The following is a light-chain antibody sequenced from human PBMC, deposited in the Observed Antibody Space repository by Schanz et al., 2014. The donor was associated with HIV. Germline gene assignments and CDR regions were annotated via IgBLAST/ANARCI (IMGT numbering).Light chain of an antibody. CDR3: SSYTSRGVYV. CDR1: NLGSKS. Sequence: SYELTQPPSVSVAPGKTARIPCGGNNLGSKSVHWYQQKPGQAPVLVIYYDTDRPSGIPERFSGSNSGHTATLTISGLQAEDEADYYCSSYTSRGVYVFGTGTKLTVL. CDR2: YDT. V-gene: IGLV3-21*01. J-gene: IGLJ1*01.